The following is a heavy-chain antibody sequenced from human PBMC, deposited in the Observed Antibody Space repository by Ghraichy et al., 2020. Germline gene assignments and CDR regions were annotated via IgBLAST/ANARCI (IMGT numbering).Heavy chain of an antibody. D-gene: IGHD5-12*01. Sequence: SETLSLTCAVYGGSFSGYYWSRIRQPPGKGLEWIGEINHSGSTNYNPSLKSRVTISADTSKSQFSLKLTSVTAADTAEYYCARGGSKVATISYWGQGTLVTVSS. CDR1: GGSFSGYY. J-gene: IGHJ4*02. V-gene: IGHV4-34*01. CDR3: ARGGSKVATISY. CDR2: INHSGST.